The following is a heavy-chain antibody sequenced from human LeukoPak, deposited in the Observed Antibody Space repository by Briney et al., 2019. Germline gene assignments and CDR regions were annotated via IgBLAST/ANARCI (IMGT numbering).Heavy chain of an antibody. Sequence: GRPLRLSCAASGFTFSSYGMHWVRQAPAKGLEWVAIISYDGSNKYYADSVKGRFTISRNNSNNTLYLQMNSLRAEDTAVYYCAKSTTVTQRGYFDYWGQGTLVTVSS. CDR3: AKSTTVTQRGYFDY. V-gene: IGHV3-30*18. CDR2: ISYDGSNK. CDR1: GFTFSSYG. D-gene: IGHD4-17*01. J-gene: IGHJ4*02.